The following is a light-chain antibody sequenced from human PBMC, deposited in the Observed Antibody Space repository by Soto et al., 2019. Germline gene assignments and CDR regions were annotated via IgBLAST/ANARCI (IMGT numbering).Light chain of an antibody. Sequence: DIQMTQSPSTLSASVGDRVTITCRASQSISSWLAWYQQKPGKAPKLLIYDVSSLESGVPSRFSGSGSGTEFTLTISSLQPDDSATYYCQQDNTFWTFGQGTKVEIK. J-gene: IGKJ1*01. CDR1: QSISSW. CDR3: QQDNTFWT. CDR2: DVS. V-gene: IGKV1-5*01.